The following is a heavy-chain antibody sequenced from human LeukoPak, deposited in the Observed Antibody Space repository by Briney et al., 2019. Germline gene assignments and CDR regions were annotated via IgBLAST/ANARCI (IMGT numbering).Heavy chain of an antibody. CDR2: INHSGST. V-gene: IGHV4-34*01. CDR1: GGSFSGYY. J-gene: IGHJ6*03. D-gene: IGHD1-1*01. CDR3: ARVPYQYNWNDGYYYYRDV. Sequence: SETLSLTCAVYGGSFSGYYWRWIPHPPGKGGEWIGQINHSGSTNYNPSLKGRVTKSVDTPKEQISSTLTSVTAADTAVYYCARVPYQYNWNDGYYYYRDVWGKGTTVTVSS.